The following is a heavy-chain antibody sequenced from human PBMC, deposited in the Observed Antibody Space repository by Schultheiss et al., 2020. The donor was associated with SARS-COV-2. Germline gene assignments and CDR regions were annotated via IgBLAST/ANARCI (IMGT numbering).Heavy chain of an antibody. D-gene: IGHD1-26*01. V-gene: IGHV4-34*01. Sequence: SETLSLTCAVYGGSFSGYYWSWIRQPPGKGLEWIGEINHSGSTNYNPSLKSRVTISVDTSKNQFSLKLSSVTAADTAVYYCARGIVVGATGDAFDIWGQGTMVTVSS. CDR3: ARGIVVGATGDAFDI. J-gene: IGHJ3*02. CDR2: INHSGST. CDR1: GGSFSGYY.